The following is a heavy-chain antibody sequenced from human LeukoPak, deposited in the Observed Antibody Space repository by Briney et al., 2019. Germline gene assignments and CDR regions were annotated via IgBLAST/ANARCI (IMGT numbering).Heavy chain of an antibody. V-gene: IGHV3-74*01. CDR2: INSDGSST. CDR3: TRGSPYDILTGYFYYYYYMDV. Sequence: GGSLRLSRAASGFTFSSYWMHWVRHAPGKGLVWVSRINSDGSSTSYADSVKGRFTISRDNAKNTLYLQMNSLRAEDTAVYYCTRGSPYDILTGYFYYYYYMDVWGKGTTVTISS. J-gene: IGHJ6*03. D-gene: IGHD3-9*01. CDR1: GFTFSSYW.